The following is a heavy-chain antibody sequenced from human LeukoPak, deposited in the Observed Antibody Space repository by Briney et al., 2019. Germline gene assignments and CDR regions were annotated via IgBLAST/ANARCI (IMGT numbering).Heavy chain of an antibody. CDR3: ATGSRSYSAFDI. Sequence: ASVKVSCKASGYTFTSYGISWVRQAPGQGLEWMGGIIPVFGTANYAQKFQGRVTITTDESTSTAYMELSSLRSEDTAVYYCATGSRSYSAFDIWGQGTMVTVSS. D-gene: IGHD2-21*01. J-gene: IGHJ3*02. CDR1: GYTFTSYG. V-gene: IGHV1-69*05. CDR2: IIPVFGTA.